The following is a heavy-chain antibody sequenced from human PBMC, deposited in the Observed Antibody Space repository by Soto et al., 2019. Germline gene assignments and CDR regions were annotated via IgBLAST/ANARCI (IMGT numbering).Heavy chain of an antibody. CDR3: AKDLTVAGHRPNFDY. Sequence: EVQLLESGGGLVQPGGSLRLSCAASGFTFSSYAMSWVRQAPGKGLEWVSAISGSGGSTYYADSVKGRFTISRDNSMNTLYLQMNSLRAEDTAVYYCAKDLTVAGHRPNFDYWGQGTLVTVSS. V-gene: IGHV3-23*01. J-gene: IGHJ4*02. D-gene: IGHD6-19*01. CDR1: GFTFSSYA. CDR2: ISGSGGST.